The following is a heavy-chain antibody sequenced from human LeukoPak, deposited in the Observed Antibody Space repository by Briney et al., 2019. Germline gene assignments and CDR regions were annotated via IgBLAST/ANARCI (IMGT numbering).Heavy chain of an antibody. CDR1: GYTFTSYA. D-gene: IGHD1-26*01. J-gene: IGHJ4*02. CDR2: ITPSGGT. Sequence: GASVKVSCKASGYTFTSYAMHWVRQAPGQGLEWMGWITPSGGTNYPQKFQGRVTMTRDTSISTAYMELSRLRSDDTAVYYCASPANSGSYKGGFDYWGQGTLVTVSS. V-gene: IGHV1-2*02. CDR3: ASPANSGSYKGGFDY.